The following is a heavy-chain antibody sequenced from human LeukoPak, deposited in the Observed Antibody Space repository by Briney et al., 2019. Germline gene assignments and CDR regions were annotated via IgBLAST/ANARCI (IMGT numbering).Heavy chain of an antibody. CDR1: GYTFSSYG. D-gene: IGHD4-17*01. Sequence: SCKASGYTFSSYGMHWVRQAPGKGLEWVAVIWYDGSNKYYADFVKGRFTISRDNSKNTLYLQMNSLRAEDTAVYYCARDRYGDHDYYYGMDVWGQGTTVTVSS. CDR3: ARDRYGDHDYYYGMDV. CDR2: IWYDGSNK. V-gene: IGHV3-33*01. J-gene: IGHJ6*02.